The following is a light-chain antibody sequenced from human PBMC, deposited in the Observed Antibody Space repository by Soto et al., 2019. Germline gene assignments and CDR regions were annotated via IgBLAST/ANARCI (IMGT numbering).Light chain of an antibody. V-gene: IGLV1-40*01. J-gene: IGLJ2*01. CDR3: QSYDSSLSGSWV. CDR2: GNS. Sequence: QSALTQPPSVSGAPGQRVSLSCTGSSSNIGAGYDVHWYQQLPGTAPKLLIYGNSNRPSGVPDRFSGSKSGTSASLAITGLQAEDEADYYCQSYDSSLSGSWVLGGGTKLTVL. CDR1: SSNIGAGYD.